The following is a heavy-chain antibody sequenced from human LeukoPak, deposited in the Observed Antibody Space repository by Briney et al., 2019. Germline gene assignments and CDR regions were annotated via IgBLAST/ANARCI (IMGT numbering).Heavy chain of an antibody. CDR3: ARQISSSWYVKAFDI. V-gene: IGHV4-39*01. D-gene: IGHD6-13*01. CDR1: GGSFSGYY. CDR2: IYYSGST. Sequence: SETLSLTCAVYGGSFSGYYWGWIRQPPGKGLEWIGSIYYSGSTYYNPSLKSRVTISVDTSKNQFSLKLSSVTAADTAVYYCARQISSSWYVKAFDIWGQGTMVTVSS. J-gene: IGHJ3*02.